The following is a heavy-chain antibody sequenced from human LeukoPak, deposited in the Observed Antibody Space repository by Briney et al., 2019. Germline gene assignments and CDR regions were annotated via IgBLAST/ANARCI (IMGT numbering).Heavy chain of an antibody. CDR2: ISSSSSYI. CDR3: AGGTMFPYYFDY. D-gene: IGHD3-10*02. Sequence: GGSLRLSCAVSGFTFSSYSMCWVRQAPGKGLEWVSFISSSSSYIYYADSVKGRSTISRDNAKNSLYLQMNSLRAEDTAVYYCAGGTMFPYYFDYWGQGTQVTVSS. V-gene: IGHV3-21*01. CDR1: GFTFSSYS. J-gene: IGHJ4*02.